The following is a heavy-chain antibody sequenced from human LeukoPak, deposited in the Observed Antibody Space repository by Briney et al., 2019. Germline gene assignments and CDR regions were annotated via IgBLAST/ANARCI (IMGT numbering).Heavy chain of an antibody. J-gene: IGHJ3*02. V-gene: IGHV1-69*05. CDR2: IIPIFGTA. Sequence: ASVKVSCKASGGTFSSYAISWVRQAPGQGLEWMGRIIPIFGTANYAQKFQGRVTITTDESRSTAYMELSSLRSEDTAVYYCAKPAAAGLTYAFDIWGQGTMVTVSS. CDR1: GGTFSSYA. D-gene: IGHD6-25*01. CDR3: AKPAAAGLTYAFDI.